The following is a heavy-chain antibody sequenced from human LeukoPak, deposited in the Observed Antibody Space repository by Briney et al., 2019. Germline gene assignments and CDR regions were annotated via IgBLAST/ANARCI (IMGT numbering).Heavy chain of an antibody. V-gene: IGHV3-21*01. CDR2: ITSSSTYI. J-gene: IGHJ6*03. CDR3: TRDVFATVPAASYYYIDV. Sequence: PGGSLRLSCEASGFTFSRLIMSWVRQAPGKGLEWVSSITSSSTYIYYADSVKGRFTISRDNAKNSLYLQMNSLRAEDTAVYYCTRDVFATVPAASYYYIDVWGKGTTVTVSS. CDR1: GFTFSRLI. D-gene: IGHD2-2*01.